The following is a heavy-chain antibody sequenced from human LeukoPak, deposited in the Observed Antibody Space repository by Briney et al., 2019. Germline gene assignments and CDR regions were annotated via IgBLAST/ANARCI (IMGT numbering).Heavy chain of an antibody. CDR1: GFTFSTYV. V-gene: IGHV3-23*01. CDR2: ISANGGNT. J-gene: IGHJ4*02. Sequence: GGSLRLSCAASGFTFSTYVMSWVRQAPGKGLEWISTISANGGNTYYADSVRGRFTISRDNSKDSLHLQMSGLRADDTAIFYCAKNGVVVAATYYFDYWGPGTLVTVSS. CDR3: AKNGVVVAATYYFDY. D-gene: IGHD2-15*01.